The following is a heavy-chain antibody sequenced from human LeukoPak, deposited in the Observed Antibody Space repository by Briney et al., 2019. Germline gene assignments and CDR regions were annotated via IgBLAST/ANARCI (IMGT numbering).Heavy chain of an antibody. D-gene: IGHD2-15*01. CDR2: IYISGST. Sequence: SETLSLTFTVSGASIDSHYWSWIRQPAGKGLEWIGRIYISGSTNYNSSLQSRVTMSVDTSKNQVSLKLTSVTAADTAVYYCARALNPLPGTYYFDYWGQGTLVTVSS. CDR3: ARALNPLPGTYYFDY. J-gene: IGHJ4*02. CDR1: GASIDSHY. V-gene: IGHV4-4*07.